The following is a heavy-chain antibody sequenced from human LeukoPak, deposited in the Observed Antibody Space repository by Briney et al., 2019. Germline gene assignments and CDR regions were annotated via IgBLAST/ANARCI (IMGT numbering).Heavy chain of an antibody. CDR2: TNPNSGNT. V-gene: IGHV1-8*01. D-gene: IGHD3-10*01. Sequence: ASVEVSCKASGYTFTSYDINWVRQATGQGLEWMGWTNPNSGNTGYAQKFQGRVTMTRNTSISTAYMELSSLRSEDTAVYYCARGLDYYGSGSYYTWFDPWGQGTLVTVSS. CDR1: GYTFTSYD. CDR3: ARGLDYYGSGSYYTWFDP. J-gene: IGHJ5*02.